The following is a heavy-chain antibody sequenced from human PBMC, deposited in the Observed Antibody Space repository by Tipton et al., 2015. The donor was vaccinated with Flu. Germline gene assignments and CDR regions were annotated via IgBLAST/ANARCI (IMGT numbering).Heavy chain of an antibody. Sequence: SLRLSCAASGFTVSSNYMSWVRQAPGKGLEWVSVIYSGGSTYYADSVKGRFTISRDNSKNTLYLQMNSLRAEDTAVYYCARGGDQWELLPDYWGQGTLVTVSS. V-gene: IGHV3-53*01. D-gene: IGHD1-26*01. J-gene: IGHJ4*02. CDR1: GFTVSSNY. CDR3: ARGGDQWELLPDY. CDR2: IYSGGST.